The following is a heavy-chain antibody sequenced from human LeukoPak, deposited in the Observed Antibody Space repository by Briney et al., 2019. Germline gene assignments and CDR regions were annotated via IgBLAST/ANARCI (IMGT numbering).Heavy chain of an antibody. Sequence: XXSXXCXVSGGSISRDYWSWIRQPPGKGLEWIGDIHNSESTSYNPSLKSRVSISVDTSKNQFALNQRSVDAGGTAVYYCAKXXLRXSWVNWFDLWGQGTLVTVSS. CDR1: GGSISRDY. CDR3: AKXXLRXSWVNWFDL. D-gene: IGHD6-13*01. J-gene: IGHJ5*02. V-gene: IGHV4-59*01. CDR2: IHNSEST.